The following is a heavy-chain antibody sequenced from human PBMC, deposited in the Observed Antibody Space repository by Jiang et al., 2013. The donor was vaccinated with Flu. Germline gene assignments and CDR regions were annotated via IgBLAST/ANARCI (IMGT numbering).Heavy chain of an antibody. CDR2: VGRGRGDSK. CDR1: GFTFRDYA. V-gene: IGHV3-23*01. CDR3: TKVSRPEYTYDSLF. D-gene: IGHD2/OR15-2a*01. Sequence: VQLLESGGALVQPGGSLRLSCATSGFTFRDYAVHWVRQAPGKGPEWVAGVGRGRGDSKTYADSVKGRFIISRDNSRNKLFLQMNSLRDEDTATYYCTKVSRPEYTYDSLFWGQGTLVTVSS. J-gene: IGHJ4*02.